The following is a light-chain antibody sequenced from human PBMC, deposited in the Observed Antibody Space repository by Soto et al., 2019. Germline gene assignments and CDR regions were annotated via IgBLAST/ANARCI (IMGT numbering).Light chain of an antibody. V-gene: IGKV1-5*03. J-gene: IGKJ2*01. CDR3: QQYNSS. CDR2: KAS. CDR1: QSISNW. Sequence: DIQMTQSPSTLSASVGDRVTITCRASQSISNWLAWYQQKPGKAPKLLIYKASSLESGVPSRFSDSGSGTEFTLIISSLQPDDFATYYCQQYNSSFGQGTKLEIK.